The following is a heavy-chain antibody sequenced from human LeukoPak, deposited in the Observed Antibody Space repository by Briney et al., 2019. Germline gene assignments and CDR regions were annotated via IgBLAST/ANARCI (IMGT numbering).Heavy chain of an antibody. J-gene: IGHJ6*02. CDR2: INPSGGST. Sequence: ASVKVSCKASGYTFTSYYMHWVRQAPGQGLEWMGIINPSGGSTNYAQKFQGRVTITADESTYTAYMELSSLRSEDTAVYYCARPYSSSSCYYGMDVWGQGTTVTVSS. CDR3: ARPYSSSSCYYGMDV. D-gene: IGHD6-6*01. V-gene: IGHV1-46*01. CDR1: GYTFTSYY.